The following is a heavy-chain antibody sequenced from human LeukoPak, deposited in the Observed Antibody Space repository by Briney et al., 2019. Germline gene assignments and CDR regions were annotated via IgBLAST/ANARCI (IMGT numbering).Heavy chain of an antibody. CDR2: IRSKANSYAT. D-gene: IGHD3-9*01. CDR1: GFTFSGSA. V-gene: IGHV3-73*01. J-gene: IGHJ4*02. CDR3: TSVYYDILTGYYHFDY. Sequence: GGSLRLSCAASGFTFSGSAMHWVRQASGKGLEWVGRIRSKANSYATAYAASVKGRFTISRDDSKNTAYLRMNSLKTEDTAVYYCTSVYYDILTGYYHFDYWGQGTLVTVSS.